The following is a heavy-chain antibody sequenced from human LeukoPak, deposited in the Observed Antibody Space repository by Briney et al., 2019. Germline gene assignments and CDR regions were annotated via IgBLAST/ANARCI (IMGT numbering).Heavy chain of an antibody. CDR3: ARSGGNSGVAFDL. Sequence: GGSLRLSCAASGITFSNYEMNWVRQAPGKGLEWVSYINPGGSNRFYAGSVRGRFTISRDNARNSLDLQMNSLRDEDTAVYYCARSGGNSGVAFDLWGQGTLVTVSS. CDR2: INPGGSNR. V-gene: IGHV3-48*03. CDR1: GITFSNYE. D-gene: IGHD4-23*01. J-gene: IGHJ3*01.